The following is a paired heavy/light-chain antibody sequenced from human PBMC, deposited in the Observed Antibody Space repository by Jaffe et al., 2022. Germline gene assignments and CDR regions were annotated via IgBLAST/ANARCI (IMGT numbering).Light chain of an antibody. CDR2: DVS. CDR3: SSYTSSSTSVV. CDR1: SSDVGGYNY. J-gene: IGLJ2*01. Sequence: QSALTQPASVSGSPGQSITISCTGTSSDVGGYNYVSWYQQHPGKAPKLMIYDVSNRPSGVSNRFSGSKSGNTASLTISGLQAEDEADYYCSSYTSSSTSVVFGGGTKLTVL. V-gene: IGLV2-14*03.
Heavy chain of an antibody. CDR2: ISAYNGNT. J-gene: IGHJ2*01. V-gene: IGHV1-18*01. D-gene: IGHD2-15*01. CDR3: ARDFGYCSGGSCYTNHWYFDL. Sequence: QVQLVQSGAEVKKPGASVKVSCKASGYTFTSYGISWVRQAPGQGLEWMGWISAYNGNTNYAQKLQGRVTMTTDTSTSTAYMELRSLRSDDTAVYYCARDFGYCSGGSCYTNHWYFDLWGRGTLVTVSS. CDR1: GYTFTSYG.